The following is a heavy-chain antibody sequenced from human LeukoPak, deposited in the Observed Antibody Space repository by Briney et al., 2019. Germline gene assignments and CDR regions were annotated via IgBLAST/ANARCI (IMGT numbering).Heavy chain of an antibody. V-gene: IGHV4-31*02. CDR3: ATADWESFYFDS. CDR1: GDSVSRGGDY. CDR2: TSYSEGT. Sequence: PSETLSLTWTVSGDSVSRGGDYWNWIRQHPGKGREWIGFTSYSEGTYYNPSLMSRITISVDRSQNQFSLKMRDVTAADTAVYFCATADWESFYFDSWGQGALVAVSS. D-gene: IGHD1-26*01. J-gene: IGHJ4*02.